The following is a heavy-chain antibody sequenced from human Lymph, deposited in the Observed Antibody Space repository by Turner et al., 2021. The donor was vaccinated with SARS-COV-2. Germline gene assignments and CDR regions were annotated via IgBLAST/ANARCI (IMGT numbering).Heavy chain of an antibody. J-gene: IGHJ6*02. Sequence: EVQLVESGGGLVKPGGSLSLSCAASGFTFSSYSMNWVRQGPGKGLEWVSSISSSRSYIYYADAVKGRFTISRDNAKNSLYLQMNSLRAEDTAVYYCARDLAPYYFYGMDVWGQGTTVTVSS. V-gene: IGHV3-21*01. D-gene: IGHD3-3*02. CDR3: ARDLAPYYFYGMDV. CDR1: GFTFSSYS. CDR2: ISSSRSYI.